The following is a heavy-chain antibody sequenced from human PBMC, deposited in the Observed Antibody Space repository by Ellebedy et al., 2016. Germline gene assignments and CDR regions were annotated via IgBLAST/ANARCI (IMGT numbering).Heavy chain of an antibody. CDR1: ELNLGNYF. Sequence: GESLKISXTASELNLGNYFMSWVRQAPGGGLEWFSTISGGGDTTVSADSVKGRFTISRDNFRNTLYLQMNNLRGEDTAVYYCRQGHYADYWGQGTLVTVSS. D-gene: IGHD2-2*01. CDR2: ISGGGDTT. V-gene: IGHV3-23*01. CDR3: RQGHYADY. J-gene: IGHJ4*02.